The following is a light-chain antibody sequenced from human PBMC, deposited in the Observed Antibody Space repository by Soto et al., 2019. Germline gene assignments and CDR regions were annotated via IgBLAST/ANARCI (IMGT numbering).Light chain of an antibody. Sequence: IVMTQSPDSLAVSLGERATINCKSSQSVLYSSNNKNYLAWYQQKPGQPPKLLIYWASTRESGVPDRFSGSGSGTDFTLTISRLQAEDVAVYDCQQYYSTPTFGPGTKVDIK. V-gene: IGKV4-1*01. CDR1: QSVLYSSNNKNY. J-gene: IGKJ3*01. CDR2: WAS. CDR3: QQYYSTPT.